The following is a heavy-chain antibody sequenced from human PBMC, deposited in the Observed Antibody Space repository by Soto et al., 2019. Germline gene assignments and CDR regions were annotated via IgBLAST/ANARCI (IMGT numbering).Heavy chain of an antibody. J-gene: IGHJ4*01. CDR3: ARGGGSYYDGLDY. V-gene: IGHV1-69*01. CDR1: GDTFINYA. CDR2: IIPIFGTT. D-gene: IGHD1-26*01. Sequence: QVQLVQSGAEVRKPGSSVKVSCKASGDTFINYAISWVRQAPGQGLEWMGGIIPIFGTTDYAQKFQARVTITADESTSTAYMELSSLRSEDTAVYYCARGGGSYYDGLDYWGHGTLVTVSS.